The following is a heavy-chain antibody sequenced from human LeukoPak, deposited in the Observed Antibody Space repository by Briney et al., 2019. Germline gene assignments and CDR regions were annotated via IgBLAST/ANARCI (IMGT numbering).Heavy chain of an antibody. D-gene: IGHD3-22*01. J-gene: IGHJ4*02. V-gene: IGHV1-24*01. CDR3: ASNQYYYDSSGYYYFDY. CDR1: GYTLTELS. Sequence: ASVKVSCKVSGYTLTELSMHWVRQAPGKGLEWMGGFDPEDGETIYAQKFQGRVTMTTDTSTSTAYMELRSLRSDDTAVYYCASNQYYYDSSGYYYFDYWGQGTLVTVSS. CDR2: FDPEDGET.